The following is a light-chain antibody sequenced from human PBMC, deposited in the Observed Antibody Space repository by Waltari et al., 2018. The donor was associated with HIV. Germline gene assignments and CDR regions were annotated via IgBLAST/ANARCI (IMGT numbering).Light chain of an antibody. CDR3: QSADRRGTYLI. Sequence: SNELTQPPSVSVSPGQTATLTCPGDAMPKQYSYWYQQKPGQAPVLVIYKDSERPSRIPERFSGSSSGTTVTLTISGVQAEDEADYYCQSADRRGTYLIFGGGTKLTVL. J-gene: IGLJ2*01. CDR1: AMPKQY. V-gene: IGLV3-25*03. CDR2: KDS.